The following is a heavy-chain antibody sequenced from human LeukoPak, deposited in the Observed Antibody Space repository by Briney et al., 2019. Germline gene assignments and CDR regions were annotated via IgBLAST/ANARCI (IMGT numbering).Heavy chain of an antibody. D-gene: IGHD6-13*01. Sequence: PSETLSLTCTVSGGSISSYYWSWIRQPPGKGLEWIGYIYYSGSTNYNPSLKSRVTISVDTSKNQFSLKLSSVTAADTAVYYCARLSWYLDYWGQGTLVTVSS. J-gene: IGHJ4*02. CDR1: GGSISSYY. CDR2: IYYSGST. CDR3: ARLSWYLDY. V-gene: IGHV4-59*08.